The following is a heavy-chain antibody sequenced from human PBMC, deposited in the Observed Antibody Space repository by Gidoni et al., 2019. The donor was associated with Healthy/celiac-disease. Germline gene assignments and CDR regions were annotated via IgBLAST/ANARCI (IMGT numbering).Heavy chain of an antibody. V-gene: IGHV3-30*18. J-gene: IGHJ6*02. Sequence: QVQLVESGGGVVQPGRSLRLSCAASGFTFSSYGMHWVRQAPGKGLEWVAVISYDGSNKYYADSVKGRYTISRDNSKNTLYLQMNSLRAEDTAVYYCAKVDYDSSGYYSPYYYYGMDVWGQGTTVTVSS. CDR3: AKVDYDSSGYYSPYYYYGMDV. CDR1: GFTFSSYG. D-gene: IGHD3-22*01. CDR2: ISYDGSNK.